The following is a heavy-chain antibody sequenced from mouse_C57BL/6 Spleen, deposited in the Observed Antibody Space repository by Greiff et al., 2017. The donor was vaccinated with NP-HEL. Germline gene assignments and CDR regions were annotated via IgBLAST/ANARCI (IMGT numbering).Heavy chain of an antibody. CDR1: GFSFNTYA. CDR2: IRSKSNNYAT. CDR3: VRQLRLHAMDY. D-gene: IGHD3-2*02. V-gene: IGHV10-1*01. Sequence: EVKLVESGGGLVQPKGSLKLSCAASGFSFNTYAMNWVRQAPGKGLEWVARIRSKSNNYATYYADSVKDRFTIARDDSESMLYLQMNNLKTEDTAMYCCVRQLRLHAMDYWGQGTSVTVSS. J-gene: IGHJ4*01.